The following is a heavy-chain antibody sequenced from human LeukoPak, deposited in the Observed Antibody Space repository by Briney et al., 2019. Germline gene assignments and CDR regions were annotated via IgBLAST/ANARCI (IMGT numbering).Heavy chain of an antibody. J-gene: IGHJ4*02. D-gene: IGHD5-24*01. V-gene: IGHV1-69*05. CDR1: GGAFRRLD. CDR2: FLPIFGTT. Sequence: SVKVSCKASGGAFRRLDLSWVRQAPGRGLEWMGGFLPIFGTTNYAHKFQGRVTITTDEATSTAYMDLTSPKSDDTAVYYCVRGRDGYNHFDSWGQGTQVTVSS. CDR3: VRGRDGYNHFDS.